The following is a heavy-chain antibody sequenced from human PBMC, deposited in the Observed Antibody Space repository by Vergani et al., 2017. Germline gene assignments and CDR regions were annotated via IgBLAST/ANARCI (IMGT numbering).Heavy chain of an antibody. Sequence: QVQLQQWGAGLLKPSETLSLTCAVYGGSFSGYYWSWIRPPPGKGLEWIGEINHSGSTNYHPSLKSRVTISVATSKNQFSLKLSSVTAADTAVYYCAREGSDFWSNFDYWGQGTLVTVSS. CDR2: INHSGST. CDR3: AREGSDFWSNFDY. CDR1: GGSFSGYY. J-gene: IGHJ4*02. V-gene: IGHV4-34*01. D-gene: IGHD3-3*01.